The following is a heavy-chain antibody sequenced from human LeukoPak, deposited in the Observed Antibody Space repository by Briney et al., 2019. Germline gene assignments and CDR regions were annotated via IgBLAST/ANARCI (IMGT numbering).Heavy chain of an antibody. CDR2: IHPGDSGT. J-gene: IGHJ4*02. D-gene: IGHD5-18*01. Sequence: GESLKISCKGSGYRFTNYWLGWVRPMPGKGLEWMGIIHPGDSGTRYSPSCQGQVTMSVDESITTAYLQWNSLRASDSAIYYCARGGSYRYGSSDYWGQGTLVTVSS. CDR3: ARGGSYRYGSSDY. V-gene: IGHV5-51*01. CDR1: GYRFTNYW.